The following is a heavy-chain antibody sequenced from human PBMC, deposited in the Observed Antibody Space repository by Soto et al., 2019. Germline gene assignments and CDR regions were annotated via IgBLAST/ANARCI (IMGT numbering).Heavy chain of an antibody. V-gene: IGHV3-7*05. J-gene: IGHJ4*02. CDR3: ARDGVAPGLYFDY. CDR2: MKYDGGEK. D-gene: IGHD6-13*01. CDR1: GFTFSDYW. Sequence: EVQLVESGGGLVQPGGSLRLSCVASGFTFSDYWMNWVRQAPGKGLEWVPSMKYDGGEKIYVDSVKGRFTISRDNAKNSLYLQMASLRAEDTAVYYCARDGVAPGLYFDYWGQGTLVTASS.